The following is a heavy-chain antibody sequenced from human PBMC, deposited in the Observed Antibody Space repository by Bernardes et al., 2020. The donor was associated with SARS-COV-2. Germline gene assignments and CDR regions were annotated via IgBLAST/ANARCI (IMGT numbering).Heavy chain of an antibody. CDR2: ISWNSGSI. Sequence: GGSLRLSCAASGFTFDDYAMHWVRQAPGKGLEWVSGISWNSGSIGYADSVKGRFTISRDNAKNSLYLQMNSLRPEDTALYYCAKPISSDSSTYYRYFDYWGQGALVTVSS. CDR3: AKPISSDSSTYYRYFDY. CDR1: GFTFDDYA. J-gene: IGHJ4*02. V-gene: IGHV3-9*01. D-gene: IGHD3-22*01.